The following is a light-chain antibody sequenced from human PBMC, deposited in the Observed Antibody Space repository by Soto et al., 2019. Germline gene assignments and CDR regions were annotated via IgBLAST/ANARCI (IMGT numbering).Light chain of an antibody. Sequence: AIPMTQSPSSLSASVGDRVTITCRASQDIGNDLGWYKQKPGKAPKLLIYATFTLESGVPSRFSGSGSGTDFTLTISSLQPEDFATFYCLQDYNYPLTFGGGTKVEIK. CDR1: QDIGND. V-gene: IGKV1-6*01. CDR3: LQDYNYPLT. CDR2: ATF. J-gene: IGKJ4*01.